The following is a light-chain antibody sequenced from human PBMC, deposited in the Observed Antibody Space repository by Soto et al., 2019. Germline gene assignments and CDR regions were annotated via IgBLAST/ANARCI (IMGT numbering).Light chain of an antibody. V-gene: IGLV2-14*01. CDR2: DVS. J-gene: IGLJ2*01. CDR1: SSDVRGYNY. CDR3: SSYTSSSVV. Sequence: QSALTQPASVSGSPGQSITISCTGTSSDVRGYNYVSWYQQHPGKAPKLMIYDVSNRPSGVSNRFSGSKSGNTASLTISGLQAEDEADYYCSSYTSSSVVFGGGTKLTVL.